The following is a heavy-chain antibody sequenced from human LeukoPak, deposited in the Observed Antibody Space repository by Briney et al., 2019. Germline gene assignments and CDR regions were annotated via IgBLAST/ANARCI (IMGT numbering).Heavy chain of an antibody. J-gene: IGHJ4*02. D-gene: IGHD5-24*01. Sequence: PSQTLSLTCAISGDSVSSNSATWNWIRQSPSRGLEWLGRTYYRSRWYNEYAVSVKSRITINPDTSENQFSPQLNSVTPEDTAVYYCARGANFALDYWGQGTLVTVSS. V-gene: IGHV6-1*01. CDR1: GDSVSSNSAT. CDR2: TYYRSRWYN. CDR3: ARGANFALDY.